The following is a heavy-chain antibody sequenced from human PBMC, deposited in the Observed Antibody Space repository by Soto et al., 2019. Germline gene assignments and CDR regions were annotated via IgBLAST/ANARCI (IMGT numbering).Heavy chain of an antibody. CDR1: GFSFSTYA. V-gene: IGHV3-30*04. D-gene: IGHD3-10*01. J-gene: IGHJ3*01. CDR3: ARDGGGFGELLLNSYDTFDL. Sequence: GGSLRLSCTASGFSFSTYAMYWVRQAPGKGLEWVAIISYDGSNAQYADSVKGRFTVARDNSKNTLYLQMHSLTAEDTAVYYCARDGGGFGELLLNSYDTFDLWGQGKLVTVSS. CDR2: ISYDGSNA.